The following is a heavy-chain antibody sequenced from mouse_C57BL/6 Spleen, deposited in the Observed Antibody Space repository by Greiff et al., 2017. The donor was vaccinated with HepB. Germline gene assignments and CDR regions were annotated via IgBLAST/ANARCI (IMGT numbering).Heavy chain of an antibody. D-gene: IGHD1-1*01. V-gene: IGHV1-53*01. J-gene: IGHJ3*01. CDR1: GYTFTSYW. CDR3: ARGDYYGSSYEAWFAY. CDR2: INPSNGGT. Sequence: VQLQQPGTELVKPGASVKLSCKASGYTFTSYWMHWVKQRPGQGLEWIGNINPSNGGTTYNEKFKSKATLTVDKSSSTAYMQLSSLTSEDSAVYYCARGDYYGSSYEAWFAYWGQGTLVTVSA.